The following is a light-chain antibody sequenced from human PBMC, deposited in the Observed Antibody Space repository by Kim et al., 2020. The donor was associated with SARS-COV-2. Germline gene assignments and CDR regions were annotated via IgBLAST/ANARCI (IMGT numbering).Light chain of an antibody. Sequence: DVVMTQSPLSLPVTLGEPASISCRSSQSFLHGNGYNYLDWYVQKPGQSPQLLIYLGATRASGVPDRFSGSGSGTDFTLKISRVEAEDVGIYYCMQAQQTRTFGQGTRLEIK. CDR3: MQAQQTRT. CDR1: QSFLHGNGYNY. V-gene: IGKV2-28*01. CDR2: LGA. J-gene: IGKJ5*01.